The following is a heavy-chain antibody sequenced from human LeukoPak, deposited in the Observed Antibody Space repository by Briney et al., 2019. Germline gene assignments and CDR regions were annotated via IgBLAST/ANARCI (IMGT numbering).Heavy chain of an antibody. D-gene: IGHD6-19*01. J-gene: IGHJ4*02. CDR1: GFTFSSYA. CDR2: ISYDGSSK. CDR3: ARDRLAVAELDY. V-gene: IGHV3-30-3*01. Sequence: GGSLRLPCAASGFTFSSYAMHWVRQAPGKGLEWVAVISYDGSSKYYADSVKGRFTISRDNSKNTLYLQMNSLRAEDTAVYYCARDRLAVAELDYWGQGTLVTVSS.